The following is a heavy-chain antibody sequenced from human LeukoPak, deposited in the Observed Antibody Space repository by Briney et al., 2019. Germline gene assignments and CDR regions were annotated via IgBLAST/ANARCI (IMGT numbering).Heavy chain of an antibody. D-gene: IGHD2-2*02. V-gene: IGHV4-59*12. CDR1: GGSISSYY. Sequence: SETLSLTCTVSGGSISSYYWSWIRQPPGKGLEWIGYIYYSGSTNYNPSLKSRVTISVDTSKNQFPLKLSSVTAADTAVYYCARGGRDCSSTSCYSISGYYMDVWGKGTTVTVSS. J-gene: IGHJ6*03. CDR2: IYYSGST. CDR3: ARGGRDCSSTSCYSISGYYMDV.